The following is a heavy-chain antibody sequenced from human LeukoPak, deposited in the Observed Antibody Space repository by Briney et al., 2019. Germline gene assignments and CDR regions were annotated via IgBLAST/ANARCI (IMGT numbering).Heavy chain of an antibody. CDR3: ARDSTMGGSYFDY. CDR1: GYTFTSYG. CDR2: ISAYNGNT. J-gene: IGHJ4*02. D-gene: IGHD1-26*01. Sequence: ASVKVSCKASGYTFTSYGISWVRQAPGQGLEWMGWISAYNGNTNYAQKLQGRVTITADESTSTAYMELSSLRSEDTAVYYCARDSTMGGSYFDYWGQGTLVTVSS. V-gene: IGHV1-18*01.